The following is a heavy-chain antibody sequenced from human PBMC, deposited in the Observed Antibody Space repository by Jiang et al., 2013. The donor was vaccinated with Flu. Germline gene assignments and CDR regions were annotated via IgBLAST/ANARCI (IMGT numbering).Heavy chain of an antibody. CDR3: ARGPRDSRTLYFDY. V-gene: IGHV3-53*01. D-gene: IGHD6-13*01. CDR2: IYSGGDT. J-gene: IGHJ4*02. Sequence: GGGLIQPGGSLRLSCAASGFTVSSDYVSWVRQAPGKGLDWVSSIYSGGDTHYADSVKGRFIISRDNSKNTVYLQMTSLRAEDTAVYYCARGPRDSRTLYFDYWGQGTLVTVSS. CDR1: GFTVSSDY.